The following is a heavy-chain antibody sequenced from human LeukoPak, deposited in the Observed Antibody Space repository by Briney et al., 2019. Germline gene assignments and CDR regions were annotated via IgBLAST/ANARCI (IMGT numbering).Heavy chain of an antibody. D-gene: IGHD3-10*01. CDR2: IYDSRST. Sequence: PSETLSLTCAVSGASISSSTYYWAWIRQPPGKGLEWIGNIYDSRSTYYNPSLKSRVTISVDTSKNQFFLKLSSVTAADTALYYCARHRFYGSGSTNCFDPWGQGTLVSVSS. V-gene: IGHV4-39*01. CDR1: GASISSSTYY. J-gene: IGHJ5*02. CDR3: ARHRFYGSGSTNCFDP.